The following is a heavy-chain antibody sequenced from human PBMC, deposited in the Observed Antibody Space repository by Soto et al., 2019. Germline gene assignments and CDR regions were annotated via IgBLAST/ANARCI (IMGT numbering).Heavy chain of an antibody. CDR3: ARRDDFSLYD. V-gene: IGHV3-64*01. Sequence: GGSLRLSCAASGFTFSSYAMHWVRQAPGKGLEYVSAISSNGGSTYYANSVKGRFTISRDNSKNTLYLQMGSLRAEDMAVYYSARRDDFSLYDWGQANLIT. D-gene: IGHD4-4*01. CDR2: ISSNGGST. CDR1: GFTFSSYA. J-gene: IGHJ4*02.